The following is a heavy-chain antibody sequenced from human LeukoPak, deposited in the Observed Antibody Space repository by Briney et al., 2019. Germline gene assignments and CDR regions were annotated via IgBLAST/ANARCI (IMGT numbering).Heavy chain of an antibody. V-gene: IGHV4-39*07. CDR3: AREGFREALDDY. CDR2: IYYSGSP. CDR1: GVSISSSNYY. J-gene: IGHJ4*02. D-gene: IGHD1-1*01. Sequence: PSETLSLTCTVSGVSISSSNYYWGWIRQPPGKGLEWIGSIYYSGSPYYNTSLKSRVTISVDTSHNQFSLKLSSVTAADTAVYYCAREGFREALDDYWGQGTLVTVSS.